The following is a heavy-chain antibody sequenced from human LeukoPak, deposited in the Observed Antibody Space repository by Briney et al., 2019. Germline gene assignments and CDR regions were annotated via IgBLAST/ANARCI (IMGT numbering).Heavy chain of an antibody. J-gene: IGHJ6*03. CDR1: GGSISSYY. CDR3: ASIVVVPAAMGWGYYYYMDV. CDR2: IYTSGST. D-gene: IGHD2-2*01. Sequence: NPSETLSLTCTVSGGSISSYYWSWIRQPAGKGLEWIGRIYTSGSTNYNPSLKSRVTMSVGTSKNQFSLKLSSVTAADTAVYYCASIVVVPAAMGWGYYYYMDVWGKGTTVTVSS. V-gene: IGHV4-4*07.